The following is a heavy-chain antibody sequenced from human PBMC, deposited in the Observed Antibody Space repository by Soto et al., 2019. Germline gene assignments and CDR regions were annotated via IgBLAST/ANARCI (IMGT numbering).Heavy chain of an antibody. D-gene: IGHD3-3*02. V-gene: IGHV4-4*02. Sequence: PSETLSLTCAVSGGSISSSNWWSWVRQPPGKGLEWIGEIYHSGSTNYNPYLKSRVTISVDKSKNQFSLKLSSVTAADTAVYYCASGIGLSIFGTFDPWGQGNLVTVSS. J-gene: IGHJ5*02. CDR3: ASGIGLSIFGTFDP. CDR2: IYHSGST. CDR1: GGSISSSNW.